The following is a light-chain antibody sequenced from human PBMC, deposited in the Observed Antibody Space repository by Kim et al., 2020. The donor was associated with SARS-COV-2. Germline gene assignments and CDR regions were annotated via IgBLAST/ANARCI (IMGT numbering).Light chain of an antibody. CDR2: GKN. CDR3: NSRDSSNNHLV. J-gene: IGLJ2*01. CDR1: SLRNYY. V-gene: IGLV3-19*01. Sequence: SSELTQDPTMSVALGQTVRITCQGDSLRNYYASWYQRKPGQAPVLVIYGKNDRPSGIPDRFSGSRTGNTASLTITGAQAEDEADYYCNSRDSSNNHLVFGGGTKLTVL.